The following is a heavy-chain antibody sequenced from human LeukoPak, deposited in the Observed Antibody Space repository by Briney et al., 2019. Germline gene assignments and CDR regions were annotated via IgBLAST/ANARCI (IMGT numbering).Heavy chain of an antibody. Sequence: GASVKVSCKASGYTFTGYYMHWVRQAPGQGLEWMGWINPNSGGTNYAQKFQGRVTMTRDTSISTAYMELSRLRSDDTAVYYCARERPYCSGGSCYTGGIYWFDPWGQGTLVTVSS. V-gene: IGHV1-2*02. J-gene: IGHJ5*02. D-gene: IGHD2-15*01. CDR2: INPNSGGT. CDR3: ARERPYCSGGSCYTGGIYWFDP. CDR1: GYTFTGYY.